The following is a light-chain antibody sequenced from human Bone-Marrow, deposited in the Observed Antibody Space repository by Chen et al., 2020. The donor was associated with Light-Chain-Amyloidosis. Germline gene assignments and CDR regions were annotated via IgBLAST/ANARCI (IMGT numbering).Light chain of an antibody. CDR1: QSVGGD. J-gene: IGKJ4*01. Sequence: VFTQLQATLSVSPGERATLSCRASQSVGGDVTWYQQKPGQAPRLLIYGASTRATGIPVRFSGSGSRTEFTLTISSLQSEDFAVYYCQQYNNWPLTFGGGTKVEIK. CDR3: QQYNNWPLT. CDR2: GAS. V-gene: IGKV3-15*01.